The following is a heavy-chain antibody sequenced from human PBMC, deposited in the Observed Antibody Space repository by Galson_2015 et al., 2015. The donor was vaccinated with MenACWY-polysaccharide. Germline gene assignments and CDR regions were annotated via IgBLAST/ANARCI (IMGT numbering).Heavy chain of an antibody. D-gene: IGHD5-24*01. CDR3: ARGALDEDGHNHEVFDY. CDR1: GVTFSNYG. CDR2: ISYDGGTK. V-gene: IGHV3-30*03. Sequence: SLRLSCAASGVTFSNYGMHWVRQAPGKGLEWVAVISYDGGTKYYADSVKGRFTISRDNSKNTLFLQMNSLRADDTAVYYCARGALDEDGHNHEVFDYWGQGTLVTVSS. J-gene: IGHJ4*02.